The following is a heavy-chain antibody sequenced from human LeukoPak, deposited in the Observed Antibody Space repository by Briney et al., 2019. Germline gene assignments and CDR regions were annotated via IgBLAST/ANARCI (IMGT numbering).Heavy chain of an antibody. CDR1: GFTLSSYG. CDR2: ISYDGSNK. V-gene: IGHV3-30*03. Sequence: GGSLRLSCAASGFTLSSYGMHWVRQAPGKGLAWVALISYDGSNKYYADSVKGRFTISRDNSKNTLYLQMNSLRAEDTAVYYCATLFGELLGMDYWGQGTLVTVSS. J-gene: IGHJ4*02. CDR3: ATLFGELLGMDY. D-gene: IGHD3-10*02.